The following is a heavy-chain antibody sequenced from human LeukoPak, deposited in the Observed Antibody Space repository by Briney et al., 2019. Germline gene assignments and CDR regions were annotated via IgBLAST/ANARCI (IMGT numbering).Heavy chain of an antibody. Sequence: GGSLRLSCAASGFTFDDYGMSWVRQAPGKGLEWVSGINWNSGSTGYADSVKGRFTISRDNAKNSLYLQMNSLRAEDTALYHCARDAGGQQLNAFDIWGQGTMVTVSS. D-gene: IGHD6-13*01. V-gene: IGHV3-20*01. J-gene: IGHJ3*02. CDR3: ARDAGGQQLNAFDI. CDR2: INWNSGST. CDR1: GFTFDDYG.